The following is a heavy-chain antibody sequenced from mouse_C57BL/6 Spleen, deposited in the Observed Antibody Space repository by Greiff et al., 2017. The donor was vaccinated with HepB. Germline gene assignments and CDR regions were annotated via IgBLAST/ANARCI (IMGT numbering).Heavy chain of an antibody. Sequence: EVMLVESGGGLVQPGGSLKLSCAASGFTFSDYGMAWVRQAPRKGPEWVAFISNLAYSIYYADTVTGRFTISRENAKNTLYLEMSSLRSEDTAMYYCARHGDYGNFFDYWGQGTTLTVAS. CDR2: ISNLAYSI. CDR3: ARHGDYGNFFDY. D-gene: IGHD2-1*01. V-gene: IGHV5-15*01. J-gene: IGHJ2*01. CDR1: GFTFSDYG.